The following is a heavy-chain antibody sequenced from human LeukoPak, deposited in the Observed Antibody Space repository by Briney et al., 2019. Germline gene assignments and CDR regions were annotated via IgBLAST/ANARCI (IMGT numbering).Heavy chain of an antibody. V-gene: IGHV3-7*01. Sequence: GGSLRLSCAASGFAFSLYWMTWVRQAPGKGLEWVANINPDGTKTSYADFVEGRFSISRDNAKNLLYLQVRSLRAGDTAVYYCANSPMILDGHYWGHGTLVTVSS. J-gene: IGHJ4*01. CDR2: INPDGTKT. CDR3: ANSPMILDGHY. CDR1: GFAFSLYW. D-gene: IGHD3-22*01.